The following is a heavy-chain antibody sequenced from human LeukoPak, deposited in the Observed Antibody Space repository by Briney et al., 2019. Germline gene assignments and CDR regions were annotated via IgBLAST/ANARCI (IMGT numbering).Heavy chain of an antibody. Sequence: PGGSLRLSCAASGFTVSSNYMSWVRQAPGKGLEWVSVLYSGGSTYYADSVKGRFTISRDNSKNTLYLQMNSLRAEDTAVYYCARAGSYYYYYMDVWGKGTTVTVS. V-gene: IGHV3-53*01. CDR2: LYSGGST. CDR1: GFTVSSNY. D-gene: IGHD3-10*01. CDR3: ARAGSYYYYYMDV. J-gene: IGHJ6*03.